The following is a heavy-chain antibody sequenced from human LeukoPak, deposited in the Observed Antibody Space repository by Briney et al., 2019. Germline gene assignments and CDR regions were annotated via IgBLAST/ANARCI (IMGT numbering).Heavy chain of an antibody. J-gene: IGHJ6*03. Sequence: GGSLRLSCAASGFTFSDYYMSWIRQAPGKGLEWVSYISSSGSTIYYADSVKGRFTISRDNSKNTLYLQMNSLRAEDTAVYYCAKLGPRYYYMDVWGKGTTVTISS. D-gene: IGHD3-16*01. CDR1: GFTFSDYY. V-gene: IGHV3-11*01. CDR2: ISSSGSTI. CDR3: AKLGPRYYYMDV.